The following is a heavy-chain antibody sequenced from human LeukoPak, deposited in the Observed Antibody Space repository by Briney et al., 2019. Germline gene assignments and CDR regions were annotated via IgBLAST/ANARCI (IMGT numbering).Heavy chain of an antibody. CDR1: GFTFTNYW. J-gene: IGHJ3*02. Sequence: PGGSLRLSCAAAGFTFTNYWMIWVRQAPGKGLEWVANIKEDGSAEFYVDSVKGRFTLPRDNAKNSVYLQMNSLRAEDTAVYYCARDRVRREYSDSSGYRPDAFDIWGQGTMVTVSS. CDR3: ARDRVRREYSDSSGYRPDAFDI. V-gene: IGHV3-7*03. CDR2: IKEDGSAE. D-gene: IGHD3-22*01.